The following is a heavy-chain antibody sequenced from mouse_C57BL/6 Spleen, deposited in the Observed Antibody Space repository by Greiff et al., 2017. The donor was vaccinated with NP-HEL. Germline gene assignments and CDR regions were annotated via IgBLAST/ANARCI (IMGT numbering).Heavy chain of an antibody. V-gene: IGHV1-39*01. CDR3: ARTGTYYWYFDV. D-gene: IGHD4-1*01. CDR2: INPNYGTT. Sequence: EVKLMESGPELVKPGASVKISCKASGYSFTDYNMNWVKQSNGKSLEWIGVINPNYGTTSYNQKFKGKATLTVDQSSSTAYMQLNSLTSEDSAVYYCARTGTYYWYFDVWGTGTTVTVSS. J-gene: IGHJ1*03. CDR1: GYSFTDYN.